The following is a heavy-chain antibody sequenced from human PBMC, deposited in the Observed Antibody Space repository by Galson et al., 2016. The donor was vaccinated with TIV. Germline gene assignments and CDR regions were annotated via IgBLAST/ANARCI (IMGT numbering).Heavy chain of an antibody. V-gene: IGHV4-39*01. Sequence: ETLSLTCSVSGDSITSGTYYWAWIRQPPGRGLAWLSTVYYSGTTYSNPSLKSRVTMSVDTSKTQFSLSLSSVPAADTAVCYCARMRQQVVSRGFFDVWGQGTMVTVSS. CDR1: GDSITSGTYY. D-gene: IGHD6-13*01. CDR3: ARMRQQVVSRGFFDV. CDR2: VYYSGTT. J-gene: IGHJ3*01.